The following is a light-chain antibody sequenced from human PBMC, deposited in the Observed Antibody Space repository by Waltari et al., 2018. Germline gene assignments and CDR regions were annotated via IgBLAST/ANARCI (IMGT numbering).Light chain of an antibody. Sequence: QSALTQPASVSGSPGQSVTIFCAGTSNDVGGYNSVSWYPEHPGQAPRVIIYDVSGRPSGVSDRFSGSKSGNTASLTISGLQAEDEADYYCSSQSSNDVVLFGGGTKLTVL. CDR1: SNDVGGYNS. J-gene: IGLJ2*01. CDR3: SSQSSNDVVL. V-gene: IGLV2-14*01. CDR2: DVS.